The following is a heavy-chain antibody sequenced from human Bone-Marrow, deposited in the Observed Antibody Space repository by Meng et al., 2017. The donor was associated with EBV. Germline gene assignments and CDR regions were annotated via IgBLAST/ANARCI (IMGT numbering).Heavy chain of an antibody. CDR2: IFRDGNT. CDR3: ASLAVAAPFDP. CDR1: GFTFSSYD. J-gene: IGHJ5*02. D-gene: IGHD6-19*01. V-gene: IGHV3-66*01. Sequence: VTLVGLGWCLVKPGGSLRLSCAASGFTFSSYDMHWVRQAPGKGPEWVSAIFRDGNTYYADSVRGRFTISRDNSKNTLYLQMDSVRAEDTAVYYCASLAVAAPFDPWGQGTLVTVSS.